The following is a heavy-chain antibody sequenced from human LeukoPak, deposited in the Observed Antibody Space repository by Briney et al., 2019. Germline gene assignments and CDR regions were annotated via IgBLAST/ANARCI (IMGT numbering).Heavy chain of an antibody. V-gene: IGHV3-7*01. Sequence: EGSLRLSCAASKFTFSSYWMSWVRQAPGKGLEWVAYMNQLGNEKNYLDSVKGRFTISRDNAKNSLFLQMNSLRAEDTAVYFCARDKASFGWYYFDSWGQGTLVTVSS. J-gene: IGHJ4*02. CDR3: ARDKASFGWYYFDS. CDR2: MNQLGNEK. D-gene: IGHD6-19*01. CDR1: KFTFSSYW.